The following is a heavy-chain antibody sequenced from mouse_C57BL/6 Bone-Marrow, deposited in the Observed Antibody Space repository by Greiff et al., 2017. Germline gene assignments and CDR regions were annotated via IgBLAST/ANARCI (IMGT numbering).Heavy chain of an antibody. CDR2: ISSGGDYI. CDR3: TREGYYDKTLWYFDV. V-gene: IGHV5-9-1*02. J-gene: IGHJ1*03. CDR1: GFTFSSYA. D-gene: IGHD2-4*01. Sequence: EVMLVESGEGLVKPGGSLKLSCAASGFTFSSYAMSWVRQTPEKRLEWVAYISSGGDYIYYADTVKGRFTISRDNARNTLYLQMSSLKSEDTAMYYCTREGYYDKTLWYFDVWGTGTTVTVSS.